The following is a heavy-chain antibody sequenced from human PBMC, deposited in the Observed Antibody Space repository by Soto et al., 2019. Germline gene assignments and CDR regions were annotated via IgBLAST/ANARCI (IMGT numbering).Heavy chain of an antibody. D-gene: IGHD3-10*01. CDR2: INSDGSST. Sequence: EVQLVESGGGLVQPGGSLRLSCAASGFTFSSYWMHWVRQAPGKGLVWVSRINSDGSSTSYADSVKGRFTISRDNAKITLYLQMNSLRAEDTAVYYCARDSPRIKHMDVWGKGTTVTVSS. V-gene: IGHV3-74*01. J-gene: IGHJ6*03. CDR1: GFTFSSYW. CDR3: ARDSPRIKHMDV.